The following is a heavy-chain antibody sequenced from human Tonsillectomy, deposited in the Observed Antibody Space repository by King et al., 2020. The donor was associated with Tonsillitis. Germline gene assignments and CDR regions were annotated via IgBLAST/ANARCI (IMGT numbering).Heavy chain of an antibody. CDR1: GFTFSSYG. Sequence: HVQLVESGGGVVQPGRSLRLSCAASGFTFSSYGMHWVRQAPGKGLEWVAVISYDGSNKYYADSVKGRFTISRDNSKNTLYLQMNSLRAEDTAVYYCAKDIKGVLRFGELPSARATYDAFDIWGQGTMVTVSS. CDR3: AKDIKGVLRFGELPSARATYDAFDI. V-gene: IGHV3-30*18. J-gene: IGHJ3*02. CDR2: ISYDGSNK. D-gene: IGHD3-10*01.